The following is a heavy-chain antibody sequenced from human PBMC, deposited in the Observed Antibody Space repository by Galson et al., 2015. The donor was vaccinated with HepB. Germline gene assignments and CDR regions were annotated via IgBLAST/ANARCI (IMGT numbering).Heavy chain of an antibody. V-gene: IGHV3-30*18. J-gene: IGHJ4*02. D-gene: IGHD3-22*01. CDR3: AKEGYYYDSIHY. Sequence: SLRLSCAASGFTFSSYGMHWVRQAPGKGLEWVAVISYDGSNKYYADSVKGRFTISRDNSKNTLYLQMNSLRAEDTAVYYCAKEGYYYDSIHYWGQGTLVTVSS. CDR2: ISYDGSNK. CDR1: GFTFSSYG.